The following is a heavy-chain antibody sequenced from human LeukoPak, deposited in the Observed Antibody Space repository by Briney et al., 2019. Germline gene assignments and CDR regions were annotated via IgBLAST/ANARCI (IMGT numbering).Heavy chain of an antibody. D-gene: IGHD3-10*01. CDR1: GGSISSYY. Sequence: SETLSLTCTVSGGSISSYYWSWIRQPPGKGLEWIGYIYYSGSTNYNPSLKSRVTISVDTSKNQFSLKLSSVTAADTAVYYCARGFGELSFWFDPWGQGTLVTVSS. V-gene: IGHV4-59*01. CDR2: IYYSGST. J-gene: IGHJ5*02. CDR3: ARGFGELSFWFDP.